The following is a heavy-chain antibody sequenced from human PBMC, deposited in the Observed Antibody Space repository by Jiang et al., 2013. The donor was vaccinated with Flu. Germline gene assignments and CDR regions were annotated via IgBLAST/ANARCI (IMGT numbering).Heavy chain of an antibody. CDR3: ARGGSSSWYLH. J-gene: IGHJ4*02. D-gene: IGHD6-13*01. CDR2: IYYSGST. Sequence: GPGLVKPSETLSLTCTVSGGSISSYYWSWIRQPPGKGLEWIGYIYYSGSTNYNPSLKSRVTISVDTSKNQFSLKLSSVTAADTAVYYCARGGSSSWYLHWGQGTLVTVSS. CDR1: GGSISSYY. V-gene: IGHV4-59*01.